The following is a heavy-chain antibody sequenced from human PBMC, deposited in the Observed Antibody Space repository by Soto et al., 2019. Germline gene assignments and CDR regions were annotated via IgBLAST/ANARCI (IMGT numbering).Heavy chain of an antibody. CDR1: GFSFSNYE. D-gene: IGHD4-4*01. CDR2: IGTSGRTI. CDR3: XRDAAIYSGKFDYGLDV. J-gene: IGHJ6*02. Sequence: GGSLRLSCAGSGFSFSNYEMNWVRQAPGKGLEWVSYIGTSGRTIYYPDSVRGRFTISRDNAKNSLYLQMNSLRAEDTAVYYWXRDAAIYSGKFDYGLDVWGQGTTVTVSS. V-gene: IGHV3-48*03.